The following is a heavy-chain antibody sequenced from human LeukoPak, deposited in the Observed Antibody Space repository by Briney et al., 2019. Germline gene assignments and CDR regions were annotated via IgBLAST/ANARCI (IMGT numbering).Heavy chain of an antibody. CDR2: ISTSSSYI. CDR3: ARTPTTRDYYYYYMDV. J-gene: IGHJ6*03. V-gene: IGHV3-21*01. D-gene: IGHD1-14*01. Sequence: GGSLRLSCAASGFTFSTSSMNWVRQAPGKGLEWVSSISTSSSYIYYADSVKGRFTISRDNAKNSLYLQMNSLRAEDTAVYYCARTPTTRDYYYYYMDVWGKGTTVTISS. CDR1: GFTFSTSS.